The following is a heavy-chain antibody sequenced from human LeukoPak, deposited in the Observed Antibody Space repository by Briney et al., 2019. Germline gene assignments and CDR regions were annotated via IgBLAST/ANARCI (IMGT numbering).Heavy chain of an antibody. CDR1: DGSITNYY. D-gene: IGHD3-22*01. CDR2: IYYSGST. CDR3: ARDPLDGYDSSGYYGLDY. J-gene: IGHJ4*02. V-gene: IGHV4-59*01. Sequence: SETLSLTCTVSDGSITNYYWSWIRQPPGKGLEWIGHIYYSGSTNYNPSLKSRVTISVDTSKNQFSLKLSSVTAADTAVYYCARDPLDGYDSSGYYGLDYWGQGTLVTVSS.